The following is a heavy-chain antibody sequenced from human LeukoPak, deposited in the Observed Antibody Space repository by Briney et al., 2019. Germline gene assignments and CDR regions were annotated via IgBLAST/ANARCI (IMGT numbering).Heavy chain of an antibody. V-gene: IGHV3-48*01. CDR1: GFSFSDYS. Sequence: GGSLRLSCEGSGFSFSDYSMSWVRQAPGKGLEWLSFISTSSNTIYYADSVRGRFTVSRDNAKNFLYLQMNSLTVEDTAEYYCARDPPFSSGWSQNYFDYWGQRTLVTVSS. CDR2: ISTSSNTI. J-gene: IGHJ4*02. CDR3: ARDPPFSSGWSQNYFDY. D-gene: IGHD6-19*01.